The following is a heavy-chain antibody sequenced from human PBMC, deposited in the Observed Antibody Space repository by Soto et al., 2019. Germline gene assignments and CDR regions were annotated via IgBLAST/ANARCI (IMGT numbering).Heavy chain of an antibody. D-gene: IGHD3-16*01. Sequence: EVQLVESGGGLVQPGRSLRLSCAASGFTFDQYTMHWVRQAPGKGLEWVSSITWHSGTIGYADSVKGRFTISRDNAKNSVYLQMNSLRGEDTALYYYSKEMITFRDFNYYYMDVWGKGTTVTVSS. CDR3: SKEMITFRDFNYYYMDV. CDR1: GFTFDQYT. J-gene: IGHJ6*03. V-gene: IGHV3-9*01. CDR2: ITWHSGTI.